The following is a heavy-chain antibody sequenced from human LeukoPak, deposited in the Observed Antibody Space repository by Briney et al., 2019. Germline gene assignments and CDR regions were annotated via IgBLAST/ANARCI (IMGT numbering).Heavy chain of an antibody. D-gene: IGHD5-12*01. CDR3: ARDKVATPLDY. CDR1: GFTFSSYA. CDR2: ISYDGSNK. J-gene: IGHJ4*02. Sequence: PGRSLRLSCAASGFTFSSYAMHWVRQAPGKGLEWVAVISYDGSNKYYADSVKGRFTISRDNSKNTLYLQMNSLRAEDTAVYYCARDKVATPLDYWGPGTLVTVSS. V-gene: IGHV3-30*04.